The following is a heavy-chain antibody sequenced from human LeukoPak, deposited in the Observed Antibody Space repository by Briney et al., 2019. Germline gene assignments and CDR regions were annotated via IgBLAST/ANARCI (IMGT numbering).Heavy chain of an antibody. Sequence: PSETLSLTCTVSGGSISSSSYYWGWIRQPPGKGLEWIGSIYYSGSTYYNPSLKSRVTISVDTSKNQFSLKLSSVTAADTAVYYCARLDRITGTGDYWGQGTLVTVSS. V-gene: IGHV4-39*01. CDR2: IYYSGST. CDR3: ARLDRITGTGDY. J-gene: IGHJ4*02. CDR1: GGSISSSSYY. D-gene: IGHD1/OR15-1a*01.